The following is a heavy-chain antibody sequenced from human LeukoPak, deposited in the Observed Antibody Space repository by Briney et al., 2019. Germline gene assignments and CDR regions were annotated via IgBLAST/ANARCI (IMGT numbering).Heavy chain of an antibody. D-gene: IGHD6-13*01. Sequence: GGSLRLSCAASGFTFSSYAMHWVRQAPGKGLEWVAVISYDGSNKYYADSVKGRFTISRDNSKNTLYLQMNSLRAEDTAVYYCANPYSSSWTPIDYWGQGTLVTVSS. CDR1: GFTFSSYA. CDR2: ISYDGSNK. CDR3: ANPYSSSWTPIDY. J-gene: IGHJ4*02. V-gene: IGHV3-30-3*01.